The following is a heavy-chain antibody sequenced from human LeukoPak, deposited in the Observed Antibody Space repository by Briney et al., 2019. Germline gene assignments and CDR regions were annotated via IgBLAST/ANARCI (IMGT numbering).Heavy chain of an antibody. CDR3: ARQDALGKFPPPFYLDV. D-gene: IGHD3-16*01. CDR1: GASISSYN. V-gene: IGHV4-59*08. Sequence: SETLSLTCTVSGASISSYNWNWIRQPPGKGLEWIGYISESGSTNYNSSLENRVTLSLDTSKNEISLNLRSATVADTAVYYCARQDALGKFPPPFYLDVWGKGTTVIVS. J-gene: IGHJ6*03. CDR2: ISESGST.